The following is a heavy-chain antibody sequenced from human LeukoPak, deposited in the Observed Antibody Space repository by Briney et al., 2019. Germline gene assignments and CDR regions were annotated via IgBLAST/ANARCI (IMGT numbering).Heavy chain of an antibody. Sequence: GGSLRLSCAASGFTFSSYGMHWVRQAPGKGLEWVAFIRYDGSNKYYADSVKGRFTISRDNSKNTLYLQMSSLRAEDTAVYYCAEEDFGGGPAAFDIWGQGTMVTVSS. V-gene: IGHV3-30*02. CDR3: AEEDFGGGPAAFDI. CDR1: GFTFSSYG. J-gene: IGHJ3*02. D-gene: IGHD3-16*01. CDR2: IRYDGSNK.